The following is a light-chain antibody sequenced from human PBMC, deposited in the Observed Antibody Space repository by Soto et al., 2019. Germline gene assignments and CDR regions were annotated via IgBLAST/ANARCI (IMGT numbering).Light chain of an antibody. CDR3: QSYDSSNRDVV. CDR2: EDN. V-gene: IGLV6-57*02. CDR1: SGSIASNY. J-gene: IGLJ2*01. Sequence: NFMLTQPHSVSESPGKTVTISCTGSSGSIASNYVQWYQQRPGSAPTTVIYEDNQRPSGVPDRFSGSIDSSSNSASLTISGLKTEVEADYYCQSYDSSNRDVVFGGGTKLTVL.